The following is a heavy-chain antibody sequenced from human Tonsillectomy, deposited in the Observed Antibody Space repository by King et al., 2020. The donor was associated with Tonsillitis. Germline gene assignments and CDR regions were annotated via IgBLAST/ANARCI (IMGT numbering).Heavy chain of an antibody. Sequence: VQLQQWGAGLLKPSETLSLTCAVYGGSFSGYYWNWIRQPPGKGLEWIGEINHSGSTNHNPSLKSRVTISVDRTKNHFSLKLSSVTAADTAVYYCARDGYSRGWPGSTNWLDPWGQGTLVTVSS. CDR1: GGSFSGYY. CDR3: ARDGYSRGWPGSTNWLDP. J-gene: IGHJ5*02. V-gene: IGHV4-34*01. D-gene: IGHD6-19*01. CDR2: INHSGST.